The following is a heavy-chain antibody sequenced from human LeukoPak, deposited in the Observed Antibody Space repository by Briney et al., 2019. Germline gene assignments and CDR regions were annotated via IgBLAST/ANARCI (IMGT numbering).Heavy chain of an antibody. CDR3: ARGYDILTGYYQLDY. CDR2: IYYSGST. V-gene: IGHV4-59*12. CDR1: GGSISSYY. Sequence: SETLSLTCTVSGGSISSYYWSWIRQPPGKGLEWIGYIYYSGSTYYNPSLKSRVTISVDTSKNQFSLKLSSVTAADTAVYYCARGYDILTGYYQLDYWGQGTLVTVSS. J-gene: IGHJ4*02. D-gene: IGHD3-9*01.